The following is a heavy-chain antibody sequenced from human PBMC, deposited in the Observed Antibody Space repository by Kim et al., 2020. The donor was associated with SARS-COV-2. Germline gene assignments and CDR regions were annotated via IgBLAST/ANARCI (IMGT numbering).Heavy chain of an antibody. Sequence: GGSLRLSCTASGFTSGDYPMNWVRQAPGKGLEWVGYIRTNAYGATTEYAASVRGRFIISSDDSERIAYLQMNSLKTEDTAVYYCSRAVRLSGDAFDIWGQGTMVTVSS. D-gene: IGHD3-10*01. V-gene: IGHV3-49*04. CDR3: SRAVRLSGDAFDI. CDR1: GFTSGDYP. CDR2: IRTNAYGATT. J-gene: IGHJ3*02.